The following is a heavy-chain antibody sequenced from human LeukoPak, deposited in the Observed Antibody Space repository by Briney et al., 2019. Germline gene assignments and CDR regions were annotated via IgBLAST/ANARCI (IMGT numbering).Heavy chain of an antibody. Sequence: GGSLRLSCAASGFTFSSYGMHWVRQAPGKGLEWVAVISYDGSNKYYADSVKGRFTISRDNSKSTLYLQVNSLRAEDTAVYYCATESGTYSGTCFDYWGQGTLVTVSS. CDR2: ISYDGSNK. J-gene: IGHJ4*02. CDR1: GFTFSSYG. CDR3: ATESGTYSGTCFDY. D-gene: IGHD1-26*01. V-gene: IGHV3-30*03.